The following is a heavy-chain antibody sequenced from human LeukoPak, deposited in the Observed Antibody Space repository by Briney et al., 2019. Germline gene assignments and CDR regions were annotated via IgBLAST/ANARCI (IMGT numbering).Heavy chain of an antibody. D-gene: IGHD1-26*01. V-gene: IGHV1-46*01. Sequence: ASVKVSCKASGYTFTSYYMHWVRQAPGQGLEWMGIINPSGGSTSYAQKFQGRVTMTRDMSTSTVYMELSSLRSEDTAVYYCASPVLSGSYYIGHWGQGTLVTVSS. CDR2: INPSGGST. J-gene: IGHJ4*02. CDR1: GYTFTSYY. CDR3: ASPVLSGSYYIGH.